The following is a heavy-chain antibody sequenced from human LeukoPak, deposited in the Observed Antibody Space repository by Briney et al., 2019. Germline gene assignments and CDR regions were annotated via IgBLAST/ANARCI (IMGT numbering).Heavy chain of an antibody. D-gene: IGHD3/OR15-3a*01. V-gene: IGHV3-23*01. J-gene: IGHJ4*02. Sequence: HPGGPLRLSCAGSGFNFSSLVMTWVRQAPGKGLEWVSSISASGRGTYYADSVKGRFTISRDNSKNTLYLQVNSLRAEDTAVYYCAKGRTTLGLDIPRYYFDYWGQGTLVTVSS. CDR3: AKGRTTLGLDIPRYYFDY. CDR1: GFNFSSLV. CDR2: ISASGRGT.